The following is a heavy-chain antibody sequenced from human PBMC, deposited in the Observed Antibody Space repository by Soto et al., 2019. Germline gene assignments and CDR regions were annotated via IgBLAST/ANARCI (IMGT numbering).Heavy chain of an antibody. CDR1: WFSLSNARMG. D-gene: IGHD2-15*01. J-gene: IGHJ6*02. V-gene: IGHV2-26*01. CDR3: ARRAALISPPTYYYYYGMDV. Sequence: XGPTLVNPTETLTLTCTVSWFSLSNARMGVSCIRQPPWNALEWLAHIFSNDEKSYSTSLKSRLTISKDTSKSQVVLTMTNMDPVETATYYCARRAALISPPTYYYYYGMDVWGQGTTVTVSS. CDR2: IFSNDEK.